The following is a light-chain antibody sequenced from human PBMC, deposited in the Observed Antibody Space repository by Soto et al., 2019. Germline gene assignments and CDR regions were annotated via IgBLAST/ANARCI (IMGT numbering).Light chain of an antibody. J-gene: IGKJ2*01. Sequence: IVLTQSPGTLSLSPGERATLSCRASQSISSNYLAWYHQKPGQPPRLLIYGASSRATDIPDRFSGSGSGTHFSLTISRLEPEDFEVYYCQQYGISSQTFGQGTNLEFK. CDR2: GAS. V-gene: IGKV3-20*01. CDR1: QSISSNY. CDR3: QQYGISSQT.